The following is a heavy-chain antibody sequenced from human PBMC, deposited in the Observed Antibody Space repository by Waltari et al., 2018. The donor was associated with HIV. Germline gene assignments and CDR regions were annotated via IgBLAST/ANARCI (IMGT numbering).Heavy chain of an antibody. V-gene: IGHV4-59*11. CDR1: GGSITNHY. D-gene: IGHD2-15*01. J-gene: IGHJ6*02. CDR3: ARGPIMTPGNFYNGFDV. Sequence: QVQLQESGPGLVKPSETLSLTCSVPGGSITNHYLRWIRQSPEKGLEWIGYIYFNGNTNYNSSLKSRVTMSADTSKNQISLKLSSVTAADSAKYYCARGPIMTPGNFYNGFDVWGRGTTVTVS. CDR2: IYFNGNT.